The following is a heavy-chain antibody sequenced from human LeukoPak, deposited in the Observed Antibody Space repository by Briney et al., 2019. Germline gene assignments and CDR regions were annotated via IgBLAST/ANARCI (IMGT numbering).Heavy chain of an antibody. CDR1: GFTVSSNY. CDR2: ISSSSSYI. Sequence: GGSLRLSCAASGFTVSSNYKSWVRQAPGKGLEWVSSISSSSSYIYYADSVKGRFTISRDNAKNSLYLQMNSLRAEDTAVYYCARVPITGDDDYWGQGTLVTVSS. D-gene: IGHD7-27*01. V-gene: IGHV3-21*01. CDR3: ARVPITGDDDY. J-gene: IGHJ4*02.